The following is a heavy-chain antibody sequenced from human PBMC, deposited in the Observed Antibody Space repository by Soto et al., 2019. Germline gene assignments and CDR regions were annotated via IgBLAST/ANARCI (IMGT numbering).Heavy chain of an antibody. CDR3: ARWAGSGSYYRLAPSPYNWFDP. V-gene: IGHV5-51*01. Sequence: PGESLKISCKGSGDSFTSYWIGWVRQMPGKGLEWMGIIYPGDSDTRYSPSFQGQVTISADKSISTAYLQWSSLKASDTAMYYCARWAGSGSYYRLAPSPYNWFDPWGQGTLVTVSS. CDR2: IYPGDSDT. D-gene: IGHD3-10*01. CDR1: GDSFTSYW. J-gene: IGHJ5*02.